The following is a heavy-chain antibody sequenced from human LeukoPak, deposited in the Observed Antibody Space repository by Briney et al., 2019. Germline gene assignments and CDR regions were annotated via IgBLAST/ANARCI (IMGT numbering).Heavy chain of an antibody. CDR2: IIPILGIA. J-gene: IGHJ4*02. D-gene: IGHD2-2*01. CDR1: GGTFSSYT. V-gene: IGHV1-69*04. CDR3: ARDNPDIVVAPAATTPPDY. Sequence: SVKVSCKASGGTFSSYTISWVRQAPGQGLEWMGRIIPILGIANYAQKFQGRVAITADKSTSTAYMELSSLRSEDTAVYCCARDNPDIVVAPAATTPPDYWGQGTLVTVSS.